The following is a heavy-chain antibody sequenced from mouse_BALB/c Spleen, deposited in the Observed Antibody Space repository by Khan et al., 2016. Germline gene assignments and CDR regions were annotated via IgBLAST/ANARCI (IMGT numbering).Heavy chain of an antibody. V-gene: IGHV1S34*01. Sequence: LVKTGASVKISCKASGYPFTGYYMHWVRQSHGKSLEWIGYISCYNGATRYNQKFKDKATLTVDTSSSTAYMQFNSLTSEDSAVYYYAIPHFGFDERYYFDYWGRGTTLAVSS. J-gene: IGHJ2*01. CDR3: AIPHFGFDERYYFDY. CDR2: ISCYNGAT. CDR1: GYPFTGYY. D-gene: IGHD2-2*01.